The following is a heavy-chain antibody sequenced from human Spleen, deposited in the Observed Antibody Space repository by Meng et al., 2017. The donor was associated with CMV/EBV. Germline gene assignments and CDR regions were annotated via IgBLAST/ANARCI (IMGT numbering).Heavy chain of an antibody. Sequence: GGSISSGGYYWSWIRQHPGKGLEWIGYIYYSGSTYYNPSLKSRVTISVDTSKNQFSLKLSSVTAADTAVYYCARDRGRGQLWYFDYWGQGTLVTVSS. V-gene: IGHV4-31*02. D-gene: IGHD5-18*01. CDR1: GGSISSGGYY. CDR2: IYYSGST. CDR3: ARDRGRGQLWYFDY. J-gene: IGHJ4*02.